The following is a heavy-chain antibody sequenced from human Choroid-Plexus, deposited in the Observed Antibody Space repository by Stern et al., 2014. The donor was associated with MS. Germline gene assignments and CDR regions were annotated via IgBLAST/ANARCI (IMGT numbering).Heavy chain of an antibody. Sequence: VQLVQSGGGVAQPGRPLILSCAASGFTFSNFGMHWVRQAPGKGLEWVGLISSDGSDKYYAHSVQGRFTIFRDNSKNTLYMHMNSLRAEDTAVYYCAKDRQWSTYFFDYWGQGSLVTVSS. J-gene: IGHJ4*02. CDR1: GFTFSNFG. CDR3: AKDRQWSTYFFDY. V-gene: IGHV3-30*18. D-gene: IGHD2-15*01. CDR2: ISSDGSDK.